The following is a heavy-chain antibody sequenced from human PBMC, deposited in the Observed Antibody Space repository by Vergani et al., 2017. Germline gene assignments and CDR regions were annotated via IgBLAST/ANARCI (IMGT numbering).Heavy chain of an antibody. Sequence: QLHLQESGPGLVKPSETLSLTCTVSGRSITSSSYYWGWIRQPPGKGLEWIGNIYHSGGAYYNPSLKGRVTISVDTSKNQFSLKLSSVTAADTAVYYCARAMGGYCSSTSCPFDYWGQGTLVTVSS. D-gene: IGHD2-2*01. V-gene: IGHV4-39*01. CDR2: IYHSGGA. J-gene: IGHJ4*02. CDR3: ARAMGGYCSSTSCPFDY. CDR1: GRSITSSSYY.